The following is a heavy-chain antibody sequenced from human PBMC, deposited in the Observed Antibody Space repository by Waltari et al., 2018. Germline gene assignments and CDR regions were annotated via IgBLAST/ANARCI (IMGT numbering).Heavy chain of an antibody. CDR1: GFTFSPFW. Sequence: EVQLVESGGGLVQPGGSLRLSCAASGFTFSPFWMHWVRQAPGKGLVWVSSINSDGRGTKYADSVRGRFTISRDNAKNTLYLQMNNLRAEDTAMYYCARGWWGHVDYWGQGTLVTVSS. J-gene: IGHJ4*02. CDR2: INSDGRGT. D-gene: IGHD2-15*01. V-gene: IGHV3-74*02. CDR3: ARGWWGHVDY.